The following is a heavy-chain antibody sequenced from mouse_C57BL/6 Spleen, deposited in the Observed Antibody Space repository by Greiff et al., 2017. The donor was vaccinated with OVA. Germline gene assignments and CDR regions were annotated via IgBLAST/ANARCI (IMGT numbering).Heavy chain of an antibody. J-gene: IGHJ2*01. CDR3: ARATIVNYFDY. Sequence: EVQLVESEGGLVQPGSSMKLSCTASGFTFSDYYMAWVRQVPEKGLEWVANINYDGSSTYYLDSLKSRFIISIDNAKDTLYLQMSSLKSEDTAKYYCARATIVNYFDYWGQGTTLTVSS. CDR2: INYDGSST. D-gene: IGHD2-5*01. V-gene: IGHV5-16*01. CDR1: GFTFSDYY.